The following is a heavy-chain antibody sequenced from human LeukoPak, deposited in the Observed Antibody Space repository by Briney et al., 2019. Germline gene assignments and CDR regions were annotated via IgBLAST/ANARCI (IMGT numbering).Heavy chain of an antibody. D-gene: IGHD4-17*01. CDR2: ISTNTGNP. V-gene: IGHV7-4-1*02. Sequence: ASVKVSCKASGYTFTNYAINWVRQAPGQGFEWMGWISTNTGNPTYAQAFTGRFVFSLDTSVSTTYLQISSLKAEDTAVYYCARVVDGDYANFDYWGQGTLVTVSS. CDR3: ARVVDGDYANFDY. CDR1: GYTFTNYA. J-gene: IGHJ4*02.